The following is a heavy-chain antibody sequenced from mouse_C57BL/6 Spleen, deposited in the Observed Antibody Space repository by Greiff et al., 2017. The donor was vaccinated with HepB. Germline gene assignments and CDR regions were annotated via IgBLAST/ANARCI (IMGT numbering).Heavy chain of an antibody. J-gene: IGHJ2*01. CDR2: INYDGSST. Sequence: EVKLMESEGGLVQPGSSMKLSCTASGFTFSDYYMAWVRQVPEKGLEWVANINYDGSSTYYLDSLKSRFIISRDNAKNILYLQMSSLKSEDTATYYCARDLTGYCDYWGQGTTLTVSS. V-gene: IGHV5-16*01. CDR3: ARDLTGYCDY. CDR1: GFTFSDYY. D-gene: IGHD4-1*01.